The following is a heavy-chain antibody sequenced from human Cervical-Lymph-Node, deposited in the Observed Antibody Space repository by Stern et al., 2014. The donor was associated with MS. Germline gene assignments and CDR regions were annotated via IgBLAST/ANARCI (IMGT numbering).Heavy chain of an antibody. Sequence: VQLVQSGAELIRPGESLKISCKGSGFKFSIYWIAWVRQMPGKGLEWMGIIYPGDSGYSPSFQGQVTMSADKSTSTAYLQWSSLNASDTAMYFCARQTTAWASDVWGQGTLVTVSS. CDR3: ARQTTAWASDV. J-gene: IGHJ4*02. CDR2: IYPGDSG. D-gene: IGHD1-14*01. V-gene: IGHV5-51*01. CDR1: GFKFSIYW.